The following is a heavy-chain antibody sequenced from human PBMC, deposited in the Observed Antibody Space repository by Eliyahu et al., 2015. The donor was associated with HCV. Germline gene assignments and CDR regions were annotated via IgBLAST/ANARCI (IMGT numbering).Heavy chain of an antibody. J-gene: IGHJ6*04. D-gene: IGHD2-15*01. CDR1: GFTFSSYS. CDR2: IRSSSSYI. V-gene: IGHV3-21*01. Sequence: EVQLVESGGGLVKPGGSLRLSCAASGFTFSSYSMNWVRQAPGKGLEWVSSIRSSSSYIYXADSVKGRSTISRDNAKNSLYLQMNSLRAEDTAVYYCARDLPLLRDSRDVWGKGTTVTVSS. CDR3: ARDLPLLRDSRDV.